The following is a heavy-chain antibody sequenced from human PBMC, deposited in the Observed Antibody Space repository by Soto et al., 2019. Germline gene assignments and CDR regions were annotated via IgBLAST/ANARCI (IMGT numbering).Heavy chain of an antibody. D-gene: IGHD3-10*01. J-gene: IGHJ6*02. Sequence: SETLSLTCAVYGGSFSGYYWSWIRQPPGKGLEWIGEINHSGSTNYNPSLKSRVTISVDTSKNQFSLKLSSVTAADTAVYYCARDRLGMVRGVRRRYGMDVWGQGTTVTVSS. CDR3: ARDRLGMVRGVRRRYGMDV. CDR1: GGSFSGYY. CDR2: INHSGST. V-gene: IGHV4-34*01.